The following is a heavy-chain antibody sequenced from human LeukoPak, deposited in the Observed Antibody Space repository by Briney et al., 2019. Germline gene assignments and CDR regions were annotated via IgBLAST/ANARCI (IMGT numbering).Heavy chain of an antibody. CDR1: GFTFSSYG. Sequence: GGSLRLSCAASGFTFSSYGMHWVRQAPGKGLEWVAVIWYDGSNKYYADSVKGRFTTSRDNSKNTLYLQMNSLRAEDTAVYYCARDRGYGSGSYLFYYYGMDVWGKGTTVTVSS. CDR3: ARDRGYGSGSYLFYYYGMDV. V-gene: IGHV3-33*01. J-gene: IGHJ6*04. D-gene: IGHD3-10*01. CDR2: IWYDGSNK.